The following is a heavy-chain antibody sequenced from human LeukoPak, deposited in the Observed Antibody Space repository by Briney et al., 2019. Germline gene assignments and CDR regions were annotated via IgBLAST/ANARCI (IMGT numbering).Heavy chain of an antibody. Sequence: SQTLSLTCTVSGGSISSGDYYWSWIRQPPGKGLEWIGYIYYSGSTYYNPSLKSRVTISVDTSKNQFSLKLSSVTAADPAVYYCASYMITFGGVIADAFDIWGQGTMVTVSS. CDR1: GGSISSGDYY. J-gene: IGHJ3*02. CDR2: IYYSGST. CDR3: ASYMITFGGVIADAFDI. D-gene: IGHD3-16*02. V-gene: IGHV4-30-4*08.